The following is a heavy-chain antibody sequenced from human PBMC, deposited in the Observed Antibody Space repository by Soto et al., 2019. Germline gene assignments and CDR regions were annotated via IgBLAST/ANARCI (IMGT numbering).Heavy chain of an antibody. CDR1: GFTFSSYS. V-gene: IGHV3-48*01. Sequence: GSLRLSCAASGFTFSSYSMNWVRQAPGKGLEWVSYISSSSSTIYYADSVKGRFTISRDNAKNSLYLQMNSLRAEDTAVYYCARDGRSCHGDYGYYFDYWGQGTLVTVSS. D-gene: IGHD4-17*01. CDR3: ARDGRSCHGDYGYYFDY. CDR2: ISSSSSTI. J-gene: IGHJ4*02.